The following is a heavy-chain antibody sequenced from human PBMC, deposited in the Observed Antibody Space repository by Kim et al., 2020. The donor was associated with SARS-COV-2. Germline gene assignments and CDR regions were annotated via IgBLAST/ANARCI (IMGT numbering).Heavy chain of an antibody. D-gene: IGHD1-7*01. CDR3: ALVGITGTTSYYYYYGMDV. CDR1: GGTFSSYA. Sequence: SVKVSCKASGGTFSSYAISWVRQAPGQGLEWMGGIIPIFGTANYAQKFQGRVTITADESTSTAYMELSSLRSEDTAVYYCALVGITGTTSYYYYYGMDVWGQGTTVTVSS. V-gene: IGHV1-69*13. CDR2: IIPIFGTA. J-gene: IGHJ6*02.